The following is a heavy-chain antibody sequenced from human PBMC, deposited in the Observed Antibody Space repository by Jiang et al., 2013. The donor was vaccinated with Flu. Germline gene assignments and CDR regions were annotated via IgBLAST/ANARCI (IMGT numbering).Heavy chain of an antibody. J-gene: IGHJ6*02. D-gene: IGHD3-3*02. CDR1: GYTFTDYY. V-gene: IGHV1-2*04. CDR3: ARDVTLAGRPYYYSGMDL. Sequence: SGAEVKRPGASVTVSCKGSGYTFTDYYLHWVRQAPGQGLEWMGWINPQSGVANYAQKFQGSVSMTRDRSTSTISLELSWLTSDDTAVYYCARDVTLAGRPYYYSGMDLWGHGTTVVVSS. CDR2: INPQSGVA.